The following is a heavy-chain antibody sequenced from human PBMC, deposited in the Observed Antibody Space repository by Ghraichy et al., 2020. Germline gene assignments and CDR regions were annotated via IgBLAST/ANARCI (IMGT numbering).Heavy chain of an antibody. Sequence: GGSLRLSCAASGFTFSTYSMNWVRQAPGKGLEWVSSISSSSSYIYYADSVKGRFTISRDNAKNSLYLQMNSLRAEDTAVYYCATQLDIVATNYYYGMDVWGQGTTVTVSS. D-gene: IGHD5-12*01. CDR2: ISSSSSYI. CDR3: ATQLDIVATNYYYGMDV. J-gene: IGHJ6*02. V-gene: IGHV3-21*01. CDR1: GFTFSTYS.